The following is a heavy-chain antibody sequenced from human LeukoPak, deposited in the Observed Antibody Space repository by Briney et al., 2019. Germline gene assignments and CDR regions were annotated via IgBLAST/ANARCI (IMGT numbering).Heavy chain of an antibody. CDR1: GFTFSTYG. Sequence: PGGSLRLSCAESGFTFSTYGMHWVRQAPGKGLEWVAFIRYDGSNKYYADSVKGRFTISRDNSKSTLYLQMNSLRAEDTAVYYCARYHCSSTSCYSEVSFDYWGQGTLVTVSS. J-gene: IGHJ4*02. V-gene: IGHV3-30*02. CDR3: ARYHCSSTSCYSEVSFDY. CDR2: IRYDGSNK. D-gene: IGHD2-2*01.